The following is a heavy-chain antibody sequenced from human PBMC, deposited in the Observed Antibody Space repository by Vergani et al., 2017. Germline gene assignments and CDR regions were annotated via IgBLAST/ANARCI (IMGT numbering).Heavy chain of an antibody. CDR2: VISKKDGGRA. Sequence: EVQLVESGGGLLKPGDHVRLSCAVSGLNFNDAWMTWVRQAPGKGLEWLGRVISKKDGGRADYSPHVKGTITISRDESKSTIYLDMNSLRIEDTATYYCSTYNVGASFSGGPGTWVTVSS. D-gene: IGHD1-1*01. V-gene: IGHV3-15*01. CDR3: STYNVGASFS. CDR1: GLNFNDAW. J-gene: IGHJ4*02.